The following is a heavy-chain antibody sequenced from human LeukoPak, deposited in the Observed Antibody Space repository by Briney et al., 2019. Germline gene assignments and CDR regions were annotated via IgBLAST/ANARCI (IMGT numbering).Heavy chain of an antibody. CDR2: IYYSGNT. V-gene: IGHV4-31*11. D-gene: IGHD6-19*01. CDR1: GGSFSGYY. Sequence: SETLSLTCAVYGGSFSGYYWSWIRQHPGKGLECIGYIYYSGNTYYNPSLKSRVAISVDTSKNQFSLKLSSVTAADTAVYYCARASYSSAWPIDYWGQGTLVTVSS. J-gene: IGHJ4*02. CDR3: ARASYSSAWPIDY.